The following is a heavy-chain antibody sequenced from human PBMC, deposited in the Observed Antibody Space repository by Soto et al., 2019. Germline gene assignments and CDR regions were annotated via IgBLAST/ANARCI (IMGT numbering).Heavy chain of an antibody. J-gene: IGHJ6*02. D-gene: IGHD2-2*01. V-gene: IGHV1-18*01. CDR3: AREDRDRETGLVPAAIDVMDV. CDR1: GYTFTSYG. CDR2: ISAYNGNT. Sequence: ASVKVSCKASGYTFTSYGISWVRQAPGQGLEWMGWISAYNGNTNYAQKLQGRVTMTTDTSTSTAYMELSSLRSDDTAVYYCAREDRDRETGLVPAAIDVMDVCGQGTTVTVSS.